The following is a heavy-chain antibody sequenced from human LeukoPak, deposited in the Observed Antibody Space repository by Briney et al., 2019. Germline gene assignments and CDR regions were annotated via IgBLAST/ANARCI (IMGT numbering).Heavy chain of an antibody. CDR1: GFTFSSYG. V-gene: IGHV3-30*18. J-gene: IGHJ5*02. CDR2: ISYDGSNK. CDR3: AKNGEAVVVGWFDP. D-gene: IGHD2-15*01. Sequence: PGGSLRLSCAASGFTFSSYGMHWVRQAPGKGLEWVAVISYDGSNKYYADSVKGRFTISRDNSKNTLYLQMNSLRAEDTAVYYCAKNGEAVVVGWFDPWGQGTLVTVSS.